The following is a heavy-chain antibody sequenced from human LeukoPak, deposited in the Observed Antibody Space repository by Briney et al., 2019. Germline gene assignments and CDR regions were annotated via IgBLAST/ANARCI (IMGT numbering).Heavy chain of an antibody. CDR2: IYTSGST. Sequence: SETLSLTCTVSGGSISSGSYYWSWIRQPAGKGLEWIGRIYTSGSTNYNPSLKSRVTISVDTSKNQFSLKLSSVTAADTAVYYCARESDCSSSSCYSRWGQGTLVTVSS. CDR1: GGSISSGSYY. J-gene: IGHJ4*02. D-gene: IGHD2-2*01. V-gene: IGHV4-61*02. CDR3: ARESDCSSSSCYSR.